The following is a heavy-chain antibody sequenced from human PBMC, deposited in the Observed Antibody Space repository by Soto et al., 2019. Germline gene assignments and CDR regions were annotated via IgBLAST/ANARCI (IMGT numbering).Heavy chain of an antibody. CDR1: GFSFSNAR. J-gene: IGHJ4*02. V-gene: IGHV3-15*01. Sequence: EVQLVESGGGLVKPGGSLRLSCAASGFSFSNARMSWVRQAPGKGLEWVGRIKTKTDGGTTDYAAPVKGRFTISRDDSKPPLSLEMESLKTGETAGYYGAPDGGILSNGGKFDYWGQGALVTLSS. CDR3: APDGGILSNGGKFDY. CDR2: IKTKTDGGTT. D-gene: IGHD7-27*01.